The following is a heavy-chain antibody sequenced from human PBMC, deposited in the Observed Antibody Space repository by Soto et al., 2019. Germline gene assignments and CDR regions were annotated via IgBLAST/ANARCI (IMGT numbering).Heavy chain of an antibody. Sequence: QVQLVQSGAEVKKPGSSVKVSCKASGGTFSSYTISWVRQAPGQGLEWMGRIIPILGIANYAQKFQGRVTITADKSTSTAYMELSSLXSXDTAXXXXXRQXXGGHDYWGQGTLVTVSS. CDR3: XRQXXGGHDY. CDR1: GGTFSSYT. J-gene: IGHJ4*02. V-gene: IGHV1-69*02. CDR2: IIPILGIA.